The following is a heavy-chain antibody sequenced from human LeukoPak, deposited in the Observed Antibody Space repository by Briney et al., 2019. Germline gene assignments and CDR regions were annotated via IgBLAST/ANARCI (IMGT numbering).Heavy chain of an antibody. J-gene: IGHJ4*02. V-gene: IGHV3-7*01. Sequence: GGSLRLSCAASGFTFSSYWMSWVRQAPGKGLEWVANIKQDGSEKYYVDSVKGRFTISRDNAKNSLYLQMNSLRAEDTAVYYCARVGDEPYYDFRSGYYGYWGQGTLVTVSS. CDR3: ARVGDEPYYDFRSGYYGY. CDR1: GFTFSSYW. CDR2: IKQDGSEK. D-gene: IGHD3-3*01.